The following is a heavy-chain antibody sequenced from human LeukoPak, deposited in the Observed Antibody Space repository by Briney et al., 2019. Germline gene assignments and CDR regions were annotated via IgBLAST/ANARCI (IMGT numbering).Heavy chain of an antibody. V-gene: IGHV3-21*04. J-gene: IGHJ4*02. CDR3: AKANRAIVPNSFDY. D-gene: IGHD2-2*01. CDR1: GFTFSSYS. Sequence: PGGSLRLSCAASGFTFSSYSMNWVRQAPGKGLEWVSSISSSSSYRYYVDSVKGRFTISRDNAKNSLFLQMNSLRAEDTAVYYCAKANRAIVPNSFDYWGQGTLVTVSS. CDR2: ISSSSSYR.